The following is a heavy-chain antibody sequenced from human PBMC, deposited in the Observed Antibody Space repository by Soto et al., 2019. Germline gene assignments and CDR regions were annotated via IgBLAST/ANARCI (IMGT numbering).Heavy chain of an antibody. CDR3: ARGSSLQWLVPDDYGMDV. V-gene: IGHV3-53*01. D-gene: IGHD6-19*01. CDR1: GFTVSSNY. CDR2: IYSGGST. J-gene: IGHJ6*02. Sequence: QPGGSLRLSCAASGFTVSSNYMSWVRQAPGKGLEWVSVIYSGGSTYYADSVKGRFTISRDNSKNTLYLQMNSLRAEDTAVYYCARGSSLQWLVPDDYGMDVWGQGTTVTVS.